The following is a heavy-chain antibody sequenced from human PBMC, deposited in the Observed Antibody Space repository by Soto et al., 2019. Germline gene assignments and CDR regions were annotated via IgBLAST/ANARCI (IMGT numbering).Heavy chain of an antibody. D-gene: IGHD3-10*01. J-gene: IGHJ4*02. V-gene: IGHV3-23*01. CDR1: GFTFSSYA. Sequence: GGSLRLSCAASGFTFSSYAMSWVRQAPGKGLEWVSGISGSDGSTYYADSVKGRFTISRDNSKNTLYLQMNSLRAEDTAVYYCAKGDFGALRWSAFWGRGTLVTVPQ. CDR2: ISGSDGST. CDR3: AKGDFGALRWSAF.